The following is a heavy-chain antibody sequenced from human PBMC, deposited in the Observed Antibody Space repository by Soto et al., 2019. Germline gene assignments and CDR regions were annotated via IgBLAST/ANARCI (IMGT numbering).Heavy chain of an antibody. CDR3: ARAYSSGWFSYFDF. CDR1: GFSISTYIAA. Sequence: PSQTLSLTCAISGFSISTYIAAWNCIRQSPSRGLEWLGRTYYRSGWSREYAVSVRGRITINPDTSKNQFSLQLNSVTPEDTAVYLCARAYSSGWFSYFDFWGQGTLVTVS. J-gene: IGHJ4*02. V-gene: IGHV6-1*01. CDR2: TYYRSGWSR. D-gene: IGHD6-19*01.